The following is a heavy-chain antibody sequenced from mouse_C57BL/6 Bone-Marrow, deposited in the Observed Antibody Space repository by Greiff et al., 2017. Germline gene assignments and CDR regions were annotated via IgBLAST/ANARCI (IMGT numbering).Heavy chain of an antibody. Sequence: QVQLQQPGAELVRPGTSVKLSCKASGYTFTSYWMHWVKQRPGQGLEWIGVIDPSDSYTNYNQKFKGKATLTVDTSSSTAYMQLRSLTSEDSAVYYCARGYDYDDYFDYWGQGTTLTVSS. D-gene: IGHD2-4*01. J-gene: IGHJ2*01. CDR3: ARGYDYDDYFDY. CDR2: IDPSDSYT. V-gene: IGHV1-59*01. CDR1: GYTFTSYW.